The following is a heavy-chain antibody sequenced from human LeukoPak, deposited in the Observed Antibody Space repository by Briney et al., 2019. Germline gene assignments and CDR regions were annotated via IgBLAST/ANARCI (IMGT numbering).Heavy chain of an antibody. V-gene: IGHV3-7*01. Sequence: PGGSLRLSCAASGFTVSSNYMSWVRQAPGKGLEWVANIKQDGSEKYYVDSVKGRFTISRDNAKNSLYLQMNSLRAEDTAVYYCARRSGYWGQGTLVTVSS. CDR1: GFTVSSNY. CDR2: IKQDGSEK. CDR3: ARRSGY. J-gene: IGHJ4*02.